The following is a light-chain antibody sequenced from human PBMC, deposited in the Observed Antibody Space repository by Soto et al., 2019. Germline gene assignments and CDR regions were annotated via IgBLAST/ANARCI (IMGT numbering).Light chain of an antibody. CDR1: QSLLHANGYNY. J-gene: IGKJ1*01. CDR3: MQDLQTPVL. Sequence: DIVMTQSPLSLPVTPGEPAAISCRSSQSLLHANGYNYLDWYLQKPGQSPQLLIYLGSSRASGVPDRFSGSGSGTDFRLKISRVEAEDVGVYYCMQDLQTPVLFGQGTKVGIK. CDR2: LGS. V-gene: IGKV2-28*01.